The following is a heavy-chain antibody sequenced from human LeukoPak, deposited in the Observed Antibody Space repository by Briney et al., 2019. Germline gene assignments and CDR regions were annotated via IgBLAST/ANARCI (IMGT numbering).Heavy chain of an antibody. CDR2: ISGDGGST. J-gene: IGHJ4*02. Sequence: GGSLRLSCAASGFSFDDYAMLWVRQGPGKGLEWVSLISGDGGSTYYGDSVKGRFTISRDNSKNSLYLEMNSLRIEDTGLYYCAKDKGDGEYDDYWGQGTLVTVSS. CDR3: AKDKGDGEYDDY. D-gene: IGHD5-24*01. V-gene: IGHV3-43*02. CDR1: GFSFDDYA.